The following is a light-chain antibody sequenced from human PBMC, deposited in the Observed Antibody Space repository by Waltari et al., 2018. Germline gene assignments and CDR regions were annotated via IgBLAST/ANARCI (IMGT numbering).Light chain of an antibody. J-gene: IGLJ2*01. V-gene: IGLV3-21*01. CDR2: YDS. CDR1: NIGDKS. CDR3: QVWDSSSDHHVV. Sequence: SYVMTQTPSLSVAPGKTARITCGGNNIGDKSVQWYQQKPGQAPVLVIYYDSDRPSDTPERFSGSNSGNRATLTSSRVEAGDEADYYCQVWDSSSDHHVVFGGGTKLTVL.